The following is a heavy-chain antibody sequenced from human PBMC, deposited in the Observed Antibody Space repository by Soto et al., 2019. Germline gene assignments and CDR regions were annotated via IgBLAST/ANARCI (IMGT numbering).Heavy chain of an antibody. CDR3: VRPRPSGENYGMDV. V-gene: IGHV3-53*01. CDR1: GLTVSHNY. Sequence: GGSLRLSCVASGLTVSHNYMAWVRQAPEMGLEWVSILYTEGTTYYADSVKGRFTISRDSSKNTLFLQMDSLRAEDTAVYYCVRPRPSGENYGMDVWGQGTTVTVSS. J-gene: IGHJ6*02. D-gene: IGHD3-16*01. CDR2: LYTEGTT.